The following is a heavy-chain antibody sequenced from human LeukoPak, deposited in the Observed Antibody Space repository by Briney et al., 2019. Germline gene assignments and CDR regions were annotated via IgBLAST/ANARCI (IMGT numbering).Heavy chain of an antibody. CDR1: GGSFSGYY. V-gene: IGHV4-34*01. J-gene: IGHJ4*02. Sequence: SETLSLTCAVYGGSFSGYYWSWIRQPPGKGLEWIGEINHSRSTNYNPSLKSRVTISVDTSKNQFSLKLSSVTAADTAVYYCAREAVAGDFDYWGQGTLVTVSS. CDR3: AREAVAGDFDY. CDR2: INHSRST. D-gene: IGHD6-19*01.